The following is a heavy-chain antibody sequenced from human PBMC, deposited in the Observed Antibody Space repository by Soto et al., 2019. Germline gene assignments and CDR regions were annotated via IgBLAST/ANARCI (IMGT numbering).Heavy chain of an antibody. D-gene: IGHD6-25*01. J-gene: IGHJ6*02. CDR2: ISYDGSNK. CDR3: AKDRRPNYYYDMDV. V-gene: IGHV3-30*18. Sequence: QVQLVESGGGVVQPGRSLRLSCAASGFTFSSYGMHWVRQAPGKGLEWVAVISYDGSNKYYADSVKGRFTISRDNSKNTLYLPMNSLRAEDTAVYYCAKDRRPNYYYDMDVWGQWTTVTVSS. CDR1: GFTFSSYG.